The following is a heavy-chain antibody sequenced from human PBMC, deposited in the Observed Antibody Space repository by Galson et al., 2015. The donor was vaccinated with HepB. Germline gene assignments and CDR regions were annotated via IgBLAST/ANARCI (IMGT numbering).Heavy chain of an antibody. CDR1: GFTVSSNY. CDR3: ARDVDY. Sequence: SLRLSCAAYGFTVSSNYMNWVRQAPGKGLEWVSVIYSGGTTYYADSVKGRFTISRDNSKNTLYLQMNSLRAEDTAVYYCARDVDYWGQGTLVTVSS. CDR2: IYSGGTT. V-gene: IGHV3-66*01. J-gene: IGHJ4*02.